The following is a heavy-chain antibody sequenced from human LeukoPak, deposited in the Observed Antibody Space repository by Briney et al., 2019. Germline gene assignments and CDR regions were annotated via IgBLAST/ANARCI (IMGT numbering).Heavy chain of an antibody. J-gene: IGHJ6*02. V-gene: IGHV4-34*01. D-gene: IGHD6-19*01. CDR3: ARGNIAVAGTYYYYYYGMDV. CDR2: INHSGST. Sequence: SETLSLTCAVYGGSISGYYWSWIRQPPGKGLEWIGEINHSGSTNYNPSLKSRVTISVGTSKNQFSLKLSSVTAADTAVYYCARGNIAVAGTYYYYYYGMDVWGQGTTVTVSS. CDR1: GGSISGYY.